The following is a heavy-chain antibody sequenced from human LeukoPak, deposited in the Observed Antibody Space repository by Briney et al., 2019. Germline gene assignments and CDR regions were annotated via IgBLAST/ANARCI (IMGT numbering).Heavy chain of an antibody. CDR1: GGSISSYY. CDR2: IYHSGST. J-gene: IGHJ5*02. V-gene: IGHV4-59*01. D-gene: IGHD2-2*01. Sequence: SETLSLTCTVSGGSISSYYWSWIRQPPGKGLEWIGYIYHSGSTNYNPSLKSRVTISVDTSKNQFSLKLSSVTAADTAVYYCARDVSSTSSWWFDPWGQGTLVIVSS. CDR3: ARDVSSTSSWWFDP.